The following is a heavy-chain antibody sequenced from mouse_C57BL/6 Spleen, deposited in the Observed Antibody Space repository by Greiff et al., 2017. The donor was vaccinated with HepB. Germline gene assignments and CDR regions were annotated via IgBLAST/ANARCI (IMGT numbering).Heavy chain of an antibody. CDR3: TRENPYYGSSPYYFDY. Sequence: QVQLQQSGAELVRPGASVTLSCKASGYTFTDYEMHWVKQTPVHGLEWIGAIDPETGGTAYNQKFKGKAILTADKSSSTAYMELRSLTSEDSAVYYCTRENPYYGSSPYYFDYWGQGTTPTVSS. V-gene: IGHV1-15*01. CDR2: IDPETGGT. J-gene: IGHJ2*01. D-gene: IGHD1-1*01. CDR1: GYTFTDYE.